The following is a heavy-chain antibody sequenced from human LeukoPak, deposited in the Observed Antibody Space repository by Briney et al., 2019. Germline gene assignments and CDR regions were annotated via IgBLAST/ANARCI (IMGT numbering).Heavy chain of an antibody. Sequence: SVKVSCKASGGTFSSYAISWVRQAPGQGLEWVGGIIPIFGTANYAQKFQGRVTITADESTSTAYMELSSLRSEDTAVYYCARVRATYYDYVWGSYRSFPFDYWGQGTLVTVSS. CDR1: GGTFSSYA. CDR3: ARVRATYYDYVWGSYRSFPFDY. J-gene: IGHJ4*02. D-gene: IGHD3-16*02. CDR2: IIPIFGTA. V-gene: IGHV1-69*13.